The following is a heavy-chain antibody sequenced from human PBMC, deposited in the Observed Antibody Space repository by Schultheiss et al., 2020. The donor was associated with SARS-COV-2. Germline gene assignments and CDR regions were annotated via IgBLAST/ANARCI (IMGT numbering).Heavy chain of an antibody. CDR1: SGSFSGYY. CDR2: INHSGST. J-gene: IGHJ2*01. Sequence: SETLSLTCAVYSGSFSGYYWSWIRQSPGKGLEWIGEINHSGSTNYNPSLKSRVTISVDTSKNQFSLKLSSVTAADTAVYYCARRQWLPRYFDLWGRGTLVTVSS. V-gene: IGHV4-34*01. CDR3: ARRQWLPRYFDL. D-gene: IGHD6-19*01.